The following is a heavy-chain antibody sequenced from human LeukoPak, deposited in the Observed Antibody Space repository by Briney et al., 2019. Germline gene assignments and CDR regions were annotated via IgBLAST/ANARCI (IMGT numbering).Heavy chain of an antibody. D-gene: IGHD3-22*01. CDR2: INPNSGGT. V-gene: IGHV1-2*02. CDR1: GYTFTGYY. Sequence: ASVKVSCKASGYTFTGYYMHWVRRAPGQGLEWMGWINPNSGGTNYAQKFQGRVTMTRDTSISTVYMELSGLRSDDTAVYYCARDRWGDSSGYLFDYWGQGTLVTVSS. CDR3: ARDRWGDSSGYLFDY. J-gene: IGHJ4*02.